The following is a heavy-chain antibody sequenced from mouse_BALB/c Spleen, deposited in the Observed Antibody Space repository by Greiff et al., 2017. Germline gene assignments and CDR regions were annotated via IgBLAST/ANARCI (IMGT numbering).Heavy chain of an antibody. Sequence: VQLVESGPGLVAPSQCLSISCTVSGFTFTSYGVHWVRQPPGKGLEWLGVICAGGGTNYNSALMSRLSTSKDNSTSQVFLKMISPQTDDTAMYYCAREGNYDDYAMDYWGQGTSVTVSA. J-gene: IGHJ4*01. V-gene: IGHV2-9*02. CDR2: ICAGGGT. CDR3: AREGNYDDYAMDY. D-gene: IGHD2-1*01. CDR1: GFTFTSYG.